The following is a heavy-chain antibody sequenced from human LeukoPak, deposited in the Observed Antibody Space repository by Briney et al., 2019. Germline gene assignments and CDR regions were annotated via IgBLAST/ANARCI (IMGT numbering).Heavy chain of an antibody. Sequence: QSGGPLRLSCLTSGFTFRDYGLGWVRQAPGMGLEWVSFTRSKIYGGAPEYAASVRGRFSVSRDDSESVAYLQMNNLKSEDTGVYYCARGQTVPGAKYYFDFWSPGTLVTVPS. CDR3: ARGQTVPGAKYYFDF. CDR1: GFTFRDYG. J-gene: IGHJ4*02. CDR2: TRSKIYGGAP. D-gene: IGHD2/OR15-2a*01. V-gene: IGHV3-49*04.